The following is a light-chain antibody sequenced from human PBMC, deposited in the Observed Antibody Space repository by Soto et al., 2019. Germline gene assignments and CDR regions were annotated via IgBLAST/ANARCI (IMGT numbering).Light chain of an antibody. Sequence: QSALTQPASVSGSPGQLITISCTGTSSDVGGYTYVSWYQQHPGRAPKLMIYDVSNRPSGISNRFSGSKSGNTASLTISGLQAEDEADYYGSSYTTRSTLVVFGGGTKVTVL. V-gene: IGLV2-14*01. CDR2: DVS. CDR1: SSDVGGYTY. J-gene: IGLJ2*01. CDR3: SSYTTRSTLVV.